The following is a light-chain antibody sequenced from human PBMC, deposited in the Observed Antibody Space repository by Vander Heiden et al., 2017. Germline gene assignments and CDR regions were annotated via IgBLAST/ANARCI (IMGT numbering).Light chain of an antibody. Sequence: QAALAQPASVSGSPGQSITISCTGSSSDVGGYTYVSWYQHHPGKAPKLIIYDVTNRPSGVSERFSGSKSGNTASLTISGLQAEDEADYYCSSYTTSSVFFGGGTKLTVL. V-gene: IGLV2-14*03. CDR1: SSDVGGYTY. J-gene: IGLJ2*01. CDR2: DVT. CDR3: SSYTTSSVF.